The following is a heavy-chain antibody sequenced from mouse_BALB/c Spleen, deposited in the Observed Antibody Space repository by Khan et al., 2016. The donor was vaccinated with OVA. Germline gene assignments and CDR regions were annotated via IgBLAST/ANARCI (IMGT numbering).Heavy chain of an antibody. D-gene: IGHD2-10*01. J-gene: IGHJ4*01. CDR1: GFSLANYG. V-gene: IGHV2-6-1*01. CDR2: MWGDGST. CDR3: ARQPYYHYNVMDY. Sequence: VELVESGPGLVAPSQSLSITCTISGFSLANYGVHWVRQPPGKGLEWLVLMWGDGSTSYNSALKSRLTISKDNSKSQVFLKMNSLQTDDTAMYFGARQPYYHYNVMDYWGQGTSVTVSS.